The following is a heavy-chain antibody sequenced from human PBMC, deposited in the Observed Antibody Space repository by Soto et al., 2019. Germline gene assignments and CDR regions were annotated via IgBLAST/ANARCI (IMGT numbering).Heavy chain of an antibody. CDR2: IWFDGSKK. V-gene: IGHV3-33*01. CDR3: ARDRLVPYGYGMDV. CDR1: GFTFRSYG. J-gene: IGHJ6*02. Sequence: QMQLVESGGGVVQPGRSLRLSCAVSGFTFRSYGIHWVRQAPGKGLEWVALIWFDGSKKYYVDSVKGRFAVSRDNSKNTLYLQMNSLRVEDTAVYYCARDRLVPYGYGMDVWGQGTTVTVSS. D-gene: IGHD2-2*01.